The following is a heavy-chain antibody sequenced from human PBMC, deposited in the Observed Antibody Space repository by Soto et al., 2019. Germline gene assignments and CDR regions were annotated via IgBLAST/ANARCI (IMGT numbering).Heavy chain of an antibody. CDR3: ARGTEENGKAYYYSDMDV. CDR1: GSTFSSYA. Sequence: QVQLVQSGAEVKKPGSSVKVSCKASGSTFSSYAISWVRQAHGQGLEWMGGIIPRFGTANYAQTCQVRVTITADECTSTAYMDVSSLRSEYTAVYYCARGTEENGKAYYYSDMDVWGQGTTVTVSS. V-gene: IGHV1-69*01. CDR2: IIPRFGTA. J-gene: IGHJ6*02. D-gene: IGHD4-17*01.